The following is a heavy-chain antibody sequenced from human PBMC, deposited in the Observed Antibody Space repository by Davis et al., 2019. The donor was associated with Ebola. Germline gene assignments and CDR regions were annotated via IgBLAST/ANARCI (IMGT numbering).Heavy chain of an antibody. CDR1: GYTFTTYG. V-gene: IGHV1-18*04. CDR3: ARVGKDIVLMVYDYFDY. CDR2: ISAYSGNT. D-gene: IGHD2-8*01. J-gene: IGHJ4*02. Sequence: ASVKVSCKASGYTFTTYGVSWVRQAPGQGLEWMGWISAYSGNTHYAQKFQGRLTMTTDTSTSTAYMDLRSLRSDDTAVYYCARVGKDIVLMVYDYFDYWGQGTLVTVSS.